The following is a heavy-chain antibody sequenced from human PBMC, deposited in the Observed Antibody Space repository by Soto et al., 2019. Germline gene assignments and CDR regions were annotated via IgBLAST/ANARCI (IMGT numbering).Heavy chain of an antibody. CDR3: ARGVPYYSSEKPANFDY. V-gene: IGHV3-11*05. J-gene: IGHJ4*02. CDR2: ISVSSTYA. Sequence: QVQLLESGGGLVKPGGSLRLSCAASGFTFSDYYMSWIRQAPGKGLECVAYISVSSTYANYVDSVEGRFTISRDNAKNSLFLQMNSLRAEDTAVYYCARGVPYYSSEKPANFDYWGQGALGTVSS. D-gene: IGHD3-10*01. CDR1: GFTFSDYY.